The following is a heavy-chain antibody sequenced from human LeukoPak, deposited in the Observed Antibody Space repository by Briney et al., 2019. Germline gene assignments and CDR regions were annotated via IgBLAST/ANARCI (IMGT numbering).Heavy chain of an antibody. V-gene: IGHV4-59*08. D-gene: IGHD6-19*01. Sequence: SETLSLTCSVSGRSISSYHWRWIRQPPGKGLEWNGYIYYSGSTNYKPSLKSRVTISVDTAKNQFSLKLSSVTAADTAVYYCARHVSVIAVAGTDGGFGYWGQGTLVTVSS. CDR1: GRSISSYH. CDR2: IYYSGST. CDR3: ARHVSVIAVAGTDGGFGY. J-gene: IGHJ4*02.